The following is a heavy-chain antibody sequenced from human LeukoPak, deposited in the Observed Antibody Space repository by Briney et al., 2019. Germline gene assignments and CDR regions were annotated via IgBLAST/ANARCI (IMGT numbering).Heavy chain of an antibody. CDR1: GFTFSSYA. J-gene: IGHJ4*02. Sequence: GGSLRLFCAASGFTFSSYAMSWVRQAPGKGLEWVSAISGSGGSTYYADSVKGRFTISRDNSKNTLYLQMNSLRAEDTAVYYCAKDTSVVRGVNDYWGQGTLVTVSS. V-gene: IGHV3-23*01. CDR2: ISGSGGST. CDR3: AKDTSVVRGVNDY. D-gene: IGHD3-10*01.